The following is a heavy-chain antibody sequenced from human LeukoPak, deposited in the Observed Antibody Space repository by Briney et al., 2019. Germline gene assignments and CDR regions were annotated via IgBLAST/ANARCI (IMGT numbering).Heavy chain of an antibody. CDR2: IYYTGST. D-gene: IGHD5-12*01. CDR3: ARQGRSGYDSYWFDP. J-gene: IGHJ5*02. V-gene: IGHV4-39*01. CDR1: GGSISSSNYY. Sequence: SETLSDTCTVSGGSISSSNYYWGWIRQPPGEGLQWIGNIYYTGSTYYNPSLKSRVAISVDTSKNQFSLKLSSVTAADTAVYYCARQGRSGYDSYWFDPWGQGTLVTLSS.